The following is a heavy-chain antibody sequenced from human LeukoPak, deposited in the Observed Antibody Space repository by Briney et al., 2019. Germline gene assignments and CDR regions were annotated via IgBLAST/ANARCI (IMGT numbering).Heavy chain of an antibody. CDR1: GFTFSSYT. Sequence: PGGSLRLSCAASGFTFSSYTTNWVRQAPGKGLEWVSGITSIGGYIYYADSVKGRFTIPRDNAKNTLYLQMDGLTAEDTAVYYCARMSFYLCIRDSCYWLDYFDYWGPGTLVTVSS. D-gene: IGHD2-2*01. CDR3: ARMSFYLCIRDSCYWLDYFDY. CDR2: ITSIGGYI. V-gene: IGHV3-21*01. J-gene: IGHJ4*02.